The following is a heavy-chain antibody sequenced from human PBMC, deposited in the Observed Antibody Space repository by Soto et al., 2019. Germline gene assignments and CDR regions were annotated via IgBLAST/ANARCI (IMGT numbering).Heavy chain of an antibody. CDR3: AKDGSYSRKAFDI. D-gene: IGHD6-13*01. CDR1: GFTFSSYA. V-gene: IGHV3-23*01. J-gene: IGHJ3*02. Sequence: HPGGSLRLSCAASGFTFSSYAMSWVRQAPGKGLEWVSAISGSGGSTYYADSVEGRFTISRDNSKNTLYLQMNSLRAEDTAVYYCAKDGSYSRKAFDIWGQGTMVTVSS. CDR2: ISGSGGST.